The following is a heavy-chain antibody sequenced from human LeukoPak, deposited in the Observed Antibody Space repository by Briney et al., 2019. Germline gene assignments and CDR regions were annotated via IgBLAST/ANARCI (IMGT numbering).Heavy chain of an antibody. Sequence: SETLSLTCTVSGESISSYYWSWIRQPPGKGLEWIGYIYYSGSTNYNPSLKSRVTISVDTSKNQFSLKLSSVTAADTAMYYCARVSGYDWESFYDYWGQGSLVTVSS. J-gene: IGHJ4*02. CDR1: GESISSYY. V-gene: IGHV4-59*01. CDR2: IYYSGST. CDR3: ARVSGYDWESFYDY. D-gene: IGHD5-12*01.